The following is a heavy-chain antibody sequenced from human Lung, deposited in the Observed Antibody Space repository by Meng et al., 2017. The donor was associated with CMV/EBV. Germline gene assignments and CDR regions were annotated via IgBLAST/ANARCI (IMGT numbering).Heavy chain of an antibody. J-gene: IGHJ4*02. CDR2: TSSNSRYI. Sequence: GGSLSLXCAVSGFTFSSYSVNCVRQAPGKELEWVSSTSSNSRYIFYADSVKGRFTISRDNAKNALHLQMNSLRDEDTAVYYCARVYCSRGSCSFDYWGQGTLVTVSS. V-gene: IGHV3-21*01. D-gene: IGHD2-15*01. CDR1: GFTFSSYS. CDR3: ARVYCSRGSCSFDY.